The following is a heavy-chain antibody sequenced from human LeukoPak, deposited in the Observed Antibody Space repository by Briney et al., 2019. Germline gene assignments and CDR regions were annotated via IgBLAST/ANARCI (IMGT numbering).Heavy chain of an antibody. Sequence: GGSLRLSCAASGFSFSFSNMNWVRQAPGKGLEWVSYISSTNGHTYYADSVNGRFTISRDTAKNSLYLQMNSLRVEDTAIYFCARDRDSSGLYGGADLWGQGVLVTVSS. J-gene: IGHJ5*02. V-gene: IGHV3-21*03. D-gene: IGHD6-19*01. CDR1: GFSFSFSN. CDR3: ARDRDSSGLYGGADL. CDR2: ISSTNGHT.